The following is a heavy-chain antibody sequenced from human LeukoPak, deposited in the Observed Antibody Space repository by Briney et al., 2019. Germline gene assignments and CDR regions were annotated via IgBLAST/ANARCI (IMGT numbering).Heavy chain of an antibody. CDR3: AKDKAVAGFYYFDY. J-gene: IGHJ4*02. CDR2: IYYSGST. CDR1: GGSISSYY. D-gene: IGHD6-19*01. Sequence: SETLSLTCTVSGGSISSYYWSWIRQPPGKGLEWIGYIYYSGSTNYNPSLKSRVTISVDTSKNQFSLKLSSVTAEDTALYYCAKDKAVAGFYYFDYWGQGTLVTVSS. V-gene: IGHV4-59*01.